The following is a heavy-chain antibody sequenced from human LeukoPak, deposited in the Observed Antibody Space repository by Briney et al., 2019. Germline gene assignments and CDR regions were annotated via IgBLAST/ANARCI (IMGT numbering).Heavy chain of an antibody. Sequence: SETLSLTCTVSGGSVSSGSYYWSWIRQHPGKGLEWIGYIYYSGSTYYNPSLKSRVTISVDTSKNQFSLKLSSVTAADTAVYYCARGLQAVYYDFWSGYPGAFDIWGQGTMVTVSS. CDR3: ARGLQAVYYDFWSGYPGAFDI. CDR2: IYYSGST. V-gene: IGHV4-31*03. D-gene: IGHD3-3*01. CDR1: GGSVSSGSYY. J-gene: IGHJ3*02.